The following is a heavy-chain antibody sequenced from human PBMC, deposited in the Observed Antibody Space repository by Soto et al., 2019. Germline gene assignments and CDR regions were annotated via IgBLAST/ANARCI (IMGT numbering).Heavy chain of an antibody. Sequence: SVKVFCKSSGDTFSTYAFTWVRQAPGQGLEWMGGITPILNRRHYAQKFQGRVTITADESTRTVYMELSSLRSEDTALYYCAKDLFPTSGQRFFFESWGQGSLVTVSS. D-gene: IGHD2-21*01. J-gene: IGHJ4*02. CDR3: AKDLFPTSGQRFFFES. CDR2: ITPILNRR. CDR1: GDTFSTYA. V-gene: IGHV1-69*10.